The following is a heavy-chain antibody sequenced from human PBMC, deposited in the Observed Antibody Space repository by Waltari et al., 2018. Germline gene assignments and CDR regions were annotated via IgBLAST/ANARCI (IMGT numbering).Heavy chain of an antibody. CDR2: INHSGST. J-gene: IGHJ4*02. D-gene: IGHD3-3*01. V-gene: IGHV4-34*01. CDR1: GGSFSGYY. CDR3: ARGRIHYDFWSGYYIYFDY. Sequence: QVQLQQWGAGLLKPSETLSLTCAVYGGSFSGYYWSWIRPPPGKGLEWIGEINHSGSTNYNPSLKSRVTISVDTSKNQFSLKLSSVTAADTAVYYCARGRIHYDFWSGYYIYFDYWGQGTLVTVSS.